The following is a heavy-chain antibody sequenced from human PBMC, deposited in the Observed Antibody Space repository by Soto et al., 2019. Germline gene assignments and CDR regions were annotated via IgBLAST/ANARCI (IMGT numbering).Heavy chain of an antibody. V-gene: IGHV4-34*01. CDR2: INHSGST. Sequence: SGTLSLTCAVYGGSFSGYYWSWIRQPPGKGLEWIGEINHSGSTNYNPSLKSRVTISVDTSKNQFSLKLSSVTAADTAVYYCARGLFRGGAYNMDVWGKGTTVTVSS. D-gene: IGHD3-3*01. J-gene: IGHJ6*03. CDR3: ARGLFRGGAYNMDV. CDR1: GGSFSGYY.